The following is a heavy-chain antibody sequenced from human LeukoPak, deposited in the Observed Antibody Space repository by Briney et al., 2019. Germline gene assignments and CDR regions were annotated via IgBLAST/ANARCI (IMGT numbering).Heavy chain of an antibody. CDR3: ARVVRESGSYLHNDC. CDR2: IYHSGST. J-gene: IGHJ4*02. Sequence: SETLTLTCTVSGGSMRSSTNYWGWLRQPPGKGLEWIGYIYHSGSTNYNPSLKSRVTISVDTSKNQFSLKLSSVTAADTAVYYCARVVRESGSYLHNDCWGQGTLVTVSS. CDR1: GGSMRSSTNY. V-gene: IGHV4-61*05. D-gene: IGHD1-26*01.